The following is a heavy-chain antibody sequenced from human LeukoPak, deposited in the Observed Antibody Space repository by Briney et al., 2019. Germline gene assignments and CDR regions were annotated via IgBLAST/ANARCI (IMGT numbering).Heavy chain of an antibody. V-gene: IGHV3-30*18. D-gene: IGHD1-1*01. CDR2: ISYDGSNK. CDR1: GFTFSGYG. J-gene: IGHJ4*02. Sequence: GGSLRLSCAVSGFTFSGYGMHWVRQAPGKGLEWVTLISYDGSNKYYVDSMKGRFTISRDNSKNTLYLQMNSLTAEDTAIYYCAKATGTLGNWGQGTLVTVSS. CDR3: AKATGTLGN.